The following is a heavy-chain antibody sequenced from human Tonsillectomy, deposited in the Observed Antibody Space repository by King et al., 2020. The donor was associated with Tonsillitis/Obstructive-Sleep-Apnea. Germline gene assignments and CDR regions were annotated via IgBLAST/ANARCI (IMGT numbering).Heavy chain of an antibody. CDR1: GFTFSSYS. J-gene: IGHJ5*02. V-gene: IGHV3-48*02. Sequence: VQLVESGGGLVQPGGSLRLSCAASGFTFSSYSMNWVRQAPGKGLEWVSYISSSSSTIYYADSVKGRFTISRDNDKNSLYLQMNSLRDEDTAVYYCARDPSRYCSSTSCYAWFDPWGQGTLVTVSS. CDR3: ARDPSRYCSSTSCYAWFDP. D-gene: IGHD2-2*01. CDR2: ISSSSSTI.